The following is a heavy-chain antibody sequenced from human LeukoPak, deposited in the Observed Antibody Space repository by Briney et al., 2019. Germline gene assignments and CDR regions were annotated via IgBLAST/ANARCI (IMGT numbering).Heavy chain of an antibody. V-gene: IGHV4-4*07. J-gene: IGHJ4*02. CDR1: GGSISSYY. Sequence: SETLSLTCTVSGGSISSYYWSWVRQPPGKGLEWIGRIYTSGSNNYNPSLKSRVTMSVDTSKNQFSLKLSSVTAADTAVYYCARDWGSSGWYDYWGQGTLVSVSS. CDR3: ARDWGSSGWYDY. D-gene: IGHD6-19*01. CDR2: IYTSGSN.